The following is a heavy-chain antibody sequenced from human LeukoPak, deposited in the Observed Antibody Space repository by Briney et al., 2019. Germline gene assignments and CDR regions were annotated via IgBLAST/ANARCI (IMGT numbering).Heavy chain of an antibody. CDR3: AGDIVATIRGTDAFDI. D-gene: IGHD5-12*01. CDR1: GGSISSYY. Sequence: ASETLSLTCTVSGGSISSYYWSWIRQPPGKGLEWIGYIYYSGSTNYNPSLMSRVTISVDTSKNQFSLKLSSVTAADTAVYYCAGDIVATIRGTDAFDIWGQGTMVTVSS. V-gene: IGHV4-59*08. CDR2: IYYSGST. J-gene: IGHJ3*02.